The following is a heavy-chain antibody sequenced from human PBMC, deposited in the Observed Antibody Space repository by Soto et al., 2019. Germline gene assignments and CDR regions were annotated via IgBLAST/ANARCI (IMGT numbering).Heavy chain of an antibody. V-gene: IGHV1-3*01. Sequence: ASVKVSCKASEDTFTRYAIHWVRQAPGQRLEWMGWINAGNGNTKYSQNFQGRVTITRDASASTAYMELSSLRSQDTAVYYCATSTIDTSTWKQYFYGMDVWGQGSTVTVSS. CDR1: EDTFTRYA. D-gene: IGHD6-13*01. CDR2: INAGNGNT. J-gene: IGHJ6*02. CDR3: ATSTIDTSTWKQYFYGMDV.